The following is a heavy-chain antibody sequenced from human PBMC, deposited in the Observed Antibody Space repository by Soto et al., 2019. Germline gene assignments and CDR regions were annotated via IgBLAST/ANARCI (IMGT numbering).Heavy chain of an antibody. J-gene: IGHJ4*02. CDR3: AKDASGSLPEHPAATTYFDY. Sequence: VGSLRLSCAASGFTFSSYGMHWVRQAPGKGLEWVAVISYDGSNKYYADSVKGRFTISRDNSKNTLYLQMNSLRAEDTAVYYCAKDASGSLPEHPAATTYFDYWGQGTLVTVSS. CDR1: GFTFSSYG. CDR2: ISYDGSNK. V-gene: IGHV3-30*18. D-gene: IGHD2-2*01.